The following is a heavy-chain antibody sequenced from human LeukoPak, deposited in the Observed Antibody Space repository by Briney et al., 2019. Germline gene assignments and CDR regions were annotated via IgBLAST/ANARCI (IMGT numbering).Heavy chain of an antibody. CDR3: ARHGPMVRGVRTYYFDY. CDR1: GGSISSSGYY. V-gene: IGHV4-39*01. Sequence: SETLSLTCTVSGGSISSSGYYWGWIRQPPGKGLEWIGSIYYSGSTYYNPSLKSRVTISVDTSKNQFSLKLSSVTAADTAVYYCARHGPMVRGVRTYYFDYWGQGTLVTVSS. CDR2: IYYSGST. D-gene: IGHD3-10*01. J-gene: IGHJ4*02.